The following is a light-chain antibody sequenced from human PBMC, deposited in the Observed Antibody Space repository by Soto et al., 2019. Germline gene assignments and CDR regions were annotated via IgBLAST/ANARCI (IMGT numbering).Light chain of an antibody. CDR2: DAS. Sequence: PGDRATLSCRASQSVSSYLAWYQQKPGQAPRLLIYDASNRAIGIPARFSGSGSGTDFTLTISSLEPEDFAVYYCQQRSDWPPLTFGGGTKVEIK. CDR3: QQRSDWPPLT. CDR1: QSVSSY. V-gene: IGKV3-11*01. J-gene: IGKJ4*01.